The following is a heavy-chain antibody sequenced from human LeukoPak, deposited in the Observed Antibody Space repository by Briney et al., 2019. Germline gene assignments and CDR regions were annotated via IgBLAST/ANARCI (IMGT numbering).Heavy chain of an antibody. J-gene: IGHJ4*02. Sequence: SESPSHSRADPGDSICSSSHYWGSISQPPGKWLGCIGRIYYSGSTYYNPPLKSRVTISVDTSKNQFSLKLSSETAADTAVYCCARAGRDIVLMVYAGYFDYWGQGTLVSVSS. CDR1: GDSICSSSHY. V-gene: IGHV4-39*07. D-gene: IGHD2-8*01. CDR3: ARAGRDIVLMVYAGYFDY. CDR2: IYYSGST.